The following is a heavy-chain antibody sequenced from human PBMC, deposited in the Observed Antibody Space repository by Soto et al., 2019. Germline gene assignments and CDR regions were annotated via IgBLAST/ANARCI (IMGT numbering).Heavy chain of an antibody. D-gene: IGHD6-6*01. CDR1: GFTFSSYG. J-gene: IGHJ6*03. V-gene: IGHV3-30*18. Sequence: GGSLRLSCAASGFTFSSYGMHWVRQAPGKGLEWVAVISYDGSNKYYADSVKGRFTISRDNSKNTLYLQMNSLRAEDTAVYYCAKDRIAARPDYYYYMDVWGKGTTVTGSS. CDR2: ISYDGSNK. CDR3: AKDRIAARPDYYYYMDV.